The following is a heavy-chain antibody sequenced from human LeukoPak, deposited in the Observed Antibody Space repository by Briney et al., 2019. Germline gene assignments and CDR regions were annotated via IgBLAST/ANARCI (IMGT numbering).Heavy chain of an antibody. CDR1: GGSFSGYY. CDR3: ASGYYYRGDY. CDR2: IYTSGST. D-gene: IGHD3-22*01. J-gene: IGHJ4*02. V-gene: IGHV4-59*10. Sequence: KPSETLSLTCAVYGGSFSGYYWSWIRQPAGKGLEWIGRIYTSGSTNNNPSLKSRVTISVDTSKNEFSLKLSSVTAADTAVYYCASGYYYRGDYWGQGTLVTVSS.